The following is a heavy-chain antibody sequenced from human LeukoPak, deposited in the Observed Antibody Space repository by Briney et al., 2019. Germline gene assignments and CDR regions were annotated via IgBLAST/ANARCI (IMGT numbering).Heavy chain of an antibody. D-gene: IGHD1-26*01. CDR3: ARMGCGSYPNYFDY. Sequence: SGPTLVKPTQTLTLTCTFSGFSLTTSGVCVNWIRQPPGKALEWLARIDWDTDKYYSTSLKTRLTISKDTSKNQVVLTMTNMDPVDTASYFCARMGCGSYPNYFDYWGQGILVTVFS. CDR1: GFSLTTSGVC. V-gene: IGHV2-70*11. J-gene: IGHJ4*02. CDR2: IDWDTDK.